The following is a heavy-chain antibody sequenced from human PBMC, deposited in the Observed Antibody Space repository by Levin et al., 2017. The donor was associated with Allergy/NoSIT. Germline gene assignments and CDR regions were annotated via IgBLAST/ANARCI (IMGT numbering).Heavy chain of an antibody. CDR3: ARRIVTTGGSETFDI. Sequence: LCLTCAASGFIFSDHYMDWVRQAPGKGLEWVGRIRNKANSYTTEYAASVKGRFTISRDDSKSSLYLQMNSLKTEDTAVYYCARRIVTTGGSETFDIWGQGTMVTVSS. J-gene: IGHJ3*02. D-gene: IGHD5-12*01. CDR1: GFIFSDHY. V-gene: IGHV3-72*01. CDR2: IRNKANSYTT.